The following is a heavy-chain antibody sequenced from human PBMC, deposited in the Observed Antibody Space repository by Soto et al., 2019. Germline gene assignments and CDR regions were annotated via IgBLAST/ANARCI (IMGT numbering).Heavy chain of an antibody. V-gene: IGHV3-7*01. CDR3: ARGLYDYYYYYMDV. D-gene: IGHD2-2*02. Sequence: GGSLRLSCAASGFTFSSYLMSWVRQAPGKGLEWVANIKQDGSEKYYVDSVKGRFTISRDNAKNSLYLQMNSLRAEDTAVYYCARGLYDYYYYYMDVWGKGTTVTVSS. CDR2: IKQDGSEK. J-gene: IGHJ6*03. CDR1: GFTFSSYL.